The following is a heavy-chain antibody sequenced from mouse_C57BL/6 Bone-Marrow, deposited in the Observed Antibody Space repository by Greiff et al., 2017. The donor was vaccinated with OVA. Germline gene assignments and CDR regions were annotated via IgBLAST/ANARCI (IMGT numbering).Heavy chain of an antibody. CDR1: GYSFTGYY. Sequence: VQLQQSGPELVKPGASVKISCKASGYSFTGYYMNWVKQSPEKSLEWIGEINPSTGGTTYNQKFKAKATLTVDKSSSTAYMQPKSLTSEDSAVYYCARWGGYYWYCDVWGTGTTVTVSS. V-gene: IGHV1-42*01. CDR2: INPSTGGT. D-gene: IGHD1-1*02. J-gene: IGHJ1*03. CDR3: ARWGGYYWYCDV.